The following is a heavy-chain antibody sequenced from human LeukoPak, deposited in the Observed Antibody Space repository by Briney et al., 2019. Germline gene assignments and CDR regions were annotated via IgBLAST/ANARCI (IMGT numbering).Heavy chain of an antibody. J-gene: IGHJ3*02. CDR3: ARDFTSQFLDAFDI. V-gene: IGHV1-18*01. CDR2: ISAYNGNT. D-gene: IGHD4-11*01. Sequence: GASVKVSCKASGYTFTSYGISWVRQAPGQGLEWMGWISAYNGNTNYAQKLQGRVTMTTDTSTSTAYMELRSLRPDDTAVYYCARDFTSQFLDAFDIWGQGTMVTVSS. CDR1: GYTFTSYG.